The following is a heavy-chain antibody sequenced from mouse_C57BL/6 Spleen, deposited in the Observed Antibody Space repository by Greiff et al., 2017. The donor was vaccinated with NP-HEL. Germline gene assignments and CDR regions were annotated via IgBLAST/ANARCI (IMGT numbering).Heavy chain of an antibody. CDR2: IYPGSGNT. CDR1: GYTFTDYY. J-gene: IGHJ3*01. Sequence: VQLQQSGAELVRPGASVKLSCKASGYTFTDYYINWVKQRPGQGLEWIARIYPGSGNTYYNEKFKGKATLTAEKSSSTAYMQLSSLTSEDSAVYFCARDGYPWFAYWGQGTLVTVSA. V-gene: IGHV1-76*01. D-gene: IGHD2-3*01. CDR3: ARDGYPWFAY.